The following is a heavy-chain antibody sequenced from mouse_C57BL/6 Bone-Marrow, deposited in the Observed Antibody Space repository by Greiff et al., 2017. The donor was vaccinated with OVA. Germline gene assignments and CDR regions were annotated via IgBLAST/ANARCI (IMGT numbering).Heavy chain of an antibody. J-gene: IGHJ1*03. CDR2: ISGGGGNT. D-gene: IGHD2-5*01. Sequence: EVKLVESGGGLVKPGGSLKLSCAASGFTFSSYTMSWVRQTPEKRLEWVATISGGGGNTYYPDSVKGRFTISRDNAKNTLYLQMSSLRSEDTALYYCARPPYYSNPHWYFDVGGTGTTVTVSS. CDR1: GFTFSSYT. CDR3: ARPPYYSNPHWYFDV. V-gene: IGHV5-9*01.